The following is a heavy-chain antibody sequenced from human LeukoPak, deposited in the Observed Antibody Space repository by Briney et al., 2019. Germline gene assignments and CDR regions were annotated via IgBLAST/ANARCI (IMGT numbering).Heavy chain of an antibody. CDR1: GYTFTSYW. J-gene: IGHJ4*02. CDR3: ARIEGSTFDY. CDR2: IYPGDSES. Sequence: GESLKISCKGSGYTFTSYWIGWVRQMPGKGLEWMGIIYPGDSESKYNSSLQGQVTISADKSISTVYLQWSSLKASDTAIYYCARIEGSTFDYWGQGTLVTVSS. V-gene: IGHV5-51*01.